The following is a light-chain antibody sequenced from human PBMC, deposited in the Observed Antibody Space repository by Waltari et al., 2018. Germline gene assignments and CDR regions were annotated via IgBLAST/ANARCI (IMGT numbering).Light chain of an antibody. Sequence: DIHITQSPSSLSASVVYRVTITCQASQDISNYLNWYQQKPGKAPKLLIYDASNLETGVPSRFSGSGSGTDFTFTISSLQPEDIATYYCQQYDNPLFTFGPGTKVDIK. CDR1: QDISNY. J-gene: IGKJ3*01. CDR2: DAS. CDR3: QQYDNPLFT. V-gene: IGKV1-33*01.